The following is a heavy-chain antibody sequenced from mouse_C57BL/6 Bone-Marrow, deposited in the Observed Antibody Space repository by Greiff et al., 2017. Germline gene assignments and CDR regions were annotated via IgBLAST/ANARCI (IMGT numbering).Heavy chain of an antibody. Sequence: QVQLQQPGAELVKPGASVKLSCKASGYTFTSYWMQWVKQRPGQGLEWIGEIDPSDSYTNYNQKFKGKATLTVDTSSRTAYMQLSRLTSEDSAVYYCAKDSNYDLGWVSHWGPGTLGTVSA. CDR2: IDPSDSYT. CDR1: GYTFTSYW. CDR3: AKDSNYDLGWVSH. D-gene: IGHD2-5*01. J-gene: IGHJ3*01. V-gene: IGHV1-50*01.